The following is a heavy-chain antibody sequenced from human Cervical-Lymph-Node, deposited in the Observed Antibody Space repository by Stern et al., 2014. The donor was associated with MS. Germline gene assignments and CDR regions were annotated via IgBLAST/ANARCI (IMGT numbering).Heavy chain of an antibody. Sequence: VQLEESWAEVKKPGSSVKVSCKASGGTFSSYAISRVRQAPGQGLEWMGGIIPIFGTANYAQKFQGRVTITADESTSTAYMELSSLRSEDTAVYYCARGELKEGLVRGMDVWGQGTTVTVSS. J-gene: IGHJ6*02. CDR3: ARGELKEGLVRGMDV. D-gene: IGHD1-26*01. CDR2: IIPIFGTA. CDR1: GGTFSSYA. V-gene: IGHV1-69*01.